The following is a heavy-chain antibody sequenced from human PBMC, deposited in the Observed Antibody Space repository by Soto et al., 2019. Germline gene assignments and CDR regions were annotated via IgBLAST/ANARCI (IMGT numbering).Heavy chain of an antibody. V-gene: IGHV4-31*03. CDR3: ARDAPGVAPY. CDR1: GGSIINGDTY. J-gene: IGHJ4*02. D-gene: IGHD2-15*01. CDR2: INYRGTT. Sequence: QVQLQESGPGLVKTSQTLSLTCTVSGGSIINGDTYLNWIRQHPEKGLEWMGYINYRGTTNYNPALKSRILLSIDTSKNQFSLRLTSVTAADTAVYYCARDAPGVAPYWGQGTLVTVSS.